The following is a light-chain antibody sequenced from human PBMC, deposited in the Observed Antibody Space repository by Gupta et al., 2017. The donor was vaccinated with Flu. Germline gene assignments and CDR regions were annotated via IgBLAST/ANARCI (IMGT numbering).Light chain of an antibody. CDR2: ATN. CDR3: NSRDSTDNHQAV. CDR1: SLRNSY. J-gene: IGLJ2*01. V-gene: IGLV3-19*01. Sequence: SSELTQDPAVSVALGQTVRITYQGDSLRNSYASWYQQQPGQAPVLRIYATNTRPSGLPDLFAGSSSGNTSSLTITGAQAEDDADYYCNSRDSTDNHQAVFGGGTKLTVL.